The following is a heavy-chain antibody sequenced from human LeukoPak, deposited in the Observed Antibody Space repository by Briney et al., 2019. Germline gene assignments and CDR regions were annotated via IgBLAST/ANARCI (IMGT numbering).Heavy chain of an antibody. D-gene: IGHD4-17*01. CDR2: IKSKTDGGTT. J-gene: IGHJ3*02. Sequence: GGSLRLSCAASGFTFSNAWMSWVCQAPGKGLEWVGRIKSKTDGGTTDYAAPVKGRFTISRDDSKNTLYLQMNSLKTEDTAVYYCTTDSWALYTVKDAFDIWGQGTMVTVSS. CDR1: GFTFSNAW. V-gene: IGHV3-15*01. CDR3: TTDSWALYTVKDAFDI.